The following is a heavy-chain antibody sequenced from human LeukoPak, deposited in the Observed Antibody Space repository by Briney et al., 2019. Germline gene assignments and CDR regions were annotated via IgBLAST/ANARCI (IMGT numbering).Heavy chain of an antibody. CDR1: GGPFSGYY. CDR3: ARGRGSGWYGRANAFDI. V-gene: IGHV4-34*01. D-gene: IGHD6-19*01. Sequence: KPSETLSLTCAVYGGPFSGYYWSWIRQPPGKGLEWIGEINHSGSTNYNPSLKSRVTISVDTSKNQFSLKLSSVTAADTAVYYCARGRGSGWYGRANAFDIWGQGTMVTVSS. J-gene: IGHJ3*02. CDR2: INHSGST.